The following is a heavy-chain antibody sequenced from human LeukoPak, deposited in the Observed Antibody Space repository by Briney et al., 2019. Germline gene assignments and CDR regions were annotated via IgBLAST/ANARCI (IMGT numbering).Heavy chain of an antibody. Sequence: SETLSLTCAVSGGSISSSNWWSWVRQPPGKGLEWIGETYHSGSTNYNPSLKSRVTISVDKSKNQFSLKLSSVTAADTAVYYCARVQVDTAMAYYYGMDVWGQGTTVTVSS. V-gene: IGHV4-4*02. CDR1: GGSISSSNW. J-gene: IGHJ6*02. D-gene: IGHD5-18*01. CDR3: ARVQVDTAMAYYYGMDV. CDR2: TYHSGST.